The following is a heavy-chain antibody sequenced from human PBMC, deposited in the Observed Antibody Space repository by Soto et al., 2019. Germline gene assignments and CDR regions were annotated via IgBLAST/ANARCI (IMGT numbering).Heavy chain of an antibody. CDR2: ISYDGSNK. Sequence: PGGSLRLSGAASGFAFRSSGMHGGRQAPGKGLEWGGVISYDGSNKYYADSVKGRFTISRDNSKNTLYLQMNSLRAEDTAVYYCAKDPSIAVAGYWGQGTLVTVSS. CDR3: AKDPSIAVAGY. CDR1: GFAFRSSG. J-gene: IGHJ4*02. V-gene: IGHV3-30*18. D-gene: IGHD6-19*01.